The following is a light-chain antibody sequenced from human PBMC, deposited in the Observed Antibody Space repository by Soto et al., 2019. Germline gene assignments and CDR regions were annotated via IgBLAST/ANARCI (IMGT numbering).Light chain of an antibody. J-gene: IGKJ4*01. CDR1: QTVSSSC. CDR3: QHYDNSAALT. CDR2: GVS. V-gene: IGKV3-20*01. Sequence: EIVLTQSPGTLSLSPGESATLFCRAIQTVSSSCLAWYQQKPGQAPRLLIYGVSSRATGIPDRFSGSGSGTDFTLTISRLQPEDFAVYYCQHYDNSAALTFGGGTNVEIK.